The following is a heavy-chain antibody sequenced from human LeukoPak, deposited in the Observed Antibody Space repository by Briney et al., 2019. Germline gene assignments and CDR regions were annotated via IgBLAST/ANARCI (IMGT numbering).Heavy chain of an antibody. CDR3: ARYDSSGRSFDY. V-gene: IGHV3-21*01. J-gene: IGHJ4*02. D-gene: IGHD3-22*01. Sequence: GGSLRLSCAASGFTFSSYSMNWVRQAPGKGLEWVSSISSSSSYIYYADSVKGRFTTSRDNAKNSLYLQMNSLRAEDTAVYYCARYDSSGRSFDYWGQGTLVTVSS. CDR2: ISSSSSYI. CDR1: GFTFSSYS.